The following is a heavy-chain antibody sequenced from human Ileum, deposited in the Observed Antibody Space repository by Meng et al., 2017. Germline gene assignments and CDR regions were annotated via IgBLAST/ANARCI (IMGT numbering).Heavy chain of an antibody. CDR1: GGSIGSAAYY. CDR2: IHYTGST. CDR3: ASGVSAAGLFDN. V-gene: IGHV4-31*03. J-gene: IGHJ4*02. D-gene: IGHD2-2*01. Sequence: QVQLQESGPGLVKVSQTLSLTCTVSGGSIGSAAYYWTWIRQHPAKGLEWIGYIHYTGSTSYNPSLESRTSTSIDTSNNQFSLKVTSVTAADTAVYYCASGVSAAGLFDNWGPGTLVTVSS.